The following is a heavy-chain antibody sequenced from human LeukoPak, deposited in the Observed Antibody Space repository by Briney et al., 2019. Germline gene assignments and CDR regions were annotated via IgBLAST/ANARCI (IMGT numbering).Heavy chain of an antibody. Sequence: PSETLSLTCTVSGGSISSSSYYWGWICQPPGKGLEWIGSIYYSGSTYYNPSLKSRVTISVDTSKNQFSLKLSSVTAADTAVYYCARAAEQWLVPVDYWGQGTLVTVSS. V-gene: IGHV4-39*07. CDR3: ARAAEQWLVPVDY. CDR1: GGSISSSSYY. D-gene: IGHD6-19*01. J-gene: IGHJ4*02. CDR2: IYYSGST.